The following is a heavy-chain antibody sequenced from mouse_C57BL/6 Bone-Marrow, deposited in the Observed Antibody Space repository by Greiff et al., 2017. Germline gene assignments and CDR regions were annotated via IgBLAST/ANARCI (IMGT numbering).Heavy chain of an antibody. CDR1: GFTFSSYA. Sequence: EVKLVESGGGLVKPGGSLKLSCAASGFTFSSYAMSWVRQTPEKSLEWVATISDGGSYTYYPDNVKGRFTISRDNAKNNLYLQMSHLKSEDTAMYYCARYRVLRYPFAYWGQGTLVTVSA. CDR2: ISDGGSYT. D-gene: IGHD1-1*01. J-gene: IGHJ3*01. CDR3: ARYRVLRYPFAY. V-gene: IGHV5-4*03.